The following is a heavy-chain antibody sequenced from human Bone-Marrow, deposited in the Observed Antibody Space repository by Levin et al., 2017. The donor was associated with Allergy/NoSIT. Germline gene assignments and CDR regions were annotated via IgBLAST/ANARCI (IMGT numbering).Heavy chain of an antibody. CDR2: IGPNTGNT. V-gene: IGHV1-8*01. D-gene: IGHD6-13*01. CDR3: SRGAAIGNDY. Sequence: ASVKVSCKTSGYTFISFDMNWVRQAAGQGLEWMGWIGPNTGNTGYAQKFQGRLTMTKDTSTGTVYMELSRLTSEDTAVYYCSRGAAIGNDYWGLGTLVTVS. J-gene: IGHJ4*02. CDR1: GYTFISFD.